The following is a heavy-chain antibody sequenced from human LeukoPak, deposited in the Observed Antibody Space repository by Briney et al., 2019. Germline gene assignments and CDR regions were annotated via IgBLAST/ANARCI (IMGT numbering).Heavy chain of an antibody. CDR2: IYPGDSDT. Sequence: PGESLNFSCKGSGYSSTSYWIGWVRHMRRKGLEWMGIIYPGDSDTSSSTPFQGHVTTSADKTLRTAYQQSSILYAPATPHYYCARGARSGAARIGCWGQGAMVSVS. CDR1: GYSSTSYW. CDR3: ARGARSGAARIGC. D-gene: IGHD6-6*01. V-gene: IGHV5-51*01. J-gene: IGHJ4*02.